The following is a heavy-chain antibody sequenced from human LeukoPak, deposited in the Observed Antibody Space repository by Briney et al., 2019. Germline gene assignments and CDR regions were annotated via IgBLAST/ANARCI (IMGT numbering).Heavy chain of an antibody. Sequence: SETLSLTCTVSGGSISSSSYYWGWIRQPPGKGLEWIGSFYYIGDTYYNPSLKSRVTISVDTSKNQFSLKLNSVTAADTAVYYCARLEFYYGSGSYSQRWVFDYWGQGTLVTVSS. CDR3: ARLEFYYGSGSYSQRWVFDY. CDR1: GGSISSSSYY. J-gene: IGHJ4*02. D-gene: IGHD3-10*01. CDR2: FYYIGDT. V-gene: IGHV4-39*07.